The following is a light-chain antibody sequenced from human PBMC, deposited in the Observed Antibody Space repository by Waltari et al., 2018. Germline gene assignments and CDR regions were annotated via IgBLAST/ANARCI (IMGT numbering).Light chain of an antibody. CDR1: QSVSSSD. CDR3: QQYGSSPIT. J-gene: IGKJ5*01. Sequence: EIVLTQSPGTLSLSPEERATISCRASQSVSSSDLAWYQQRPGQAPRLLIYGASSRATAVPDRFSGSGSGTDFTLTISRLEPEDLAVYYCQQYGSSPITFGQGTRLEIK. CDR2: GAS. V-gene: IGKV3-20*01.